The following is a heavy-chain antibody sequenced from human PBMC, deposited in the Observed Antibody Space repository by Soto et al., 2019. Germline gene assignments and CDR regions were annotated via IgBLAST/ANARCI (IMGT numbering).Heavy chain of an antibody. CDR2: IYYSGST. D-gene: IGHD6-13*01. Sequence: PSETLSLTCTVSGGSISSSSYYWGWIRQPPGKGLEWIGSIYYSGSTYYNPSLKSRVTISVDTSKNQFSLKLSSVTAADTAVYYCARHRGGAGTAAGTRRTHPWGQGTLVTVSS. CDR3: ARHRGGAGTAAGTRRTHP. J-gene: IGHJ5*02. CDR1: GGSISSSSYY. V-gene: IGHV4-39*01.